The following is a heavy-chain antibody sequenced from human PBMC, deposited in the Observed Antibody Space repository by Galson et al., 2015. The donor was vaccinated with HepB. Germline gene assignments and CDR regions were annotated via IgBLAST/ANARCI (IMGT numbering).Heavy chain of an antibody. CDR2: ISADNANT. CDR1: GYTFTSYG. D-gene: IGHD4-17*01. J-gene: IGHJ6*02. CDR3: ARDRFGDQQNYYYYYGMDV. Sequence: SVKVSCKASGYTFTSYGVSWVRQAPGQGLEWMGWISADNANTHYAQNFQGRVTMTTDTYTSTAYMELRRLRSDDTAVYYCARDRFGDQQNYYYYYGMDVWGQGTTVTVSS. V-gene: IGHV1-18*04.